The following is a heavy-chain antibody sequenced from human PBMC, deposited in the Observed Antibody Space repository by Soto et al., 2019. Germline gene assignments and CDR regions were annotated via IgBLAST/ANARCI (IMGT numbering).Heavy chain of an antibody. D-gene: IGHD5-18*01. J-gene: IGHJ4*02. CDR2: IFHSGST. Sequence: PSETLSLTCNVSGGSISGYYCSWIRQAPWKGLQWIGYIFHSGSTSYNPSIRSRVTISVDTSKNQFSLKVNSVTAADTAVYYCAKVRGYASGWSYFDYWGQRTLVAVSS. CDR3: AKVRGYASGWSYFDY. V-gene: IGHV4-59*01. CDR1: GGSISGYY.